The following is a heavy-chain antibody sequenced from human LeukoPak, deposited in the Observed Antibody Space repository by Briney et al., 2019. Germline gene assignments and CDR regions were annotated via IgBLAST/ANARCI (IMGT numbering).Heavy chain of an antibody. CDR2: IYSGGNT. J-gene: IGHJ3*02. Sequence: GGSLRLSCAASGLNVRSNYMSWVRQAPGKGLEWVSVIYSGGNTYYADSVKGRFTISRDNAKNSLYLQMNSLRAEDTAVYYCARDHHRRQYDGQARDTFDIWGQGTMVTVSS. CDR3: ARDHHRRQYDGQARDTFDI. D-gene: IGHD3-16*01. V-gene: IGHV3-66*01. CDR1: GLNVRSNY.